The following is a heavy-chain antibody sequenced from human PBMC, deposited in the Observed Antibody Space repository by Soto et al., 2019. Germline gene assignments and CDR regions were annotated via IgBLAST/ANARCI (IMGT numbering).Heavy chain of an antibody. Sequence: PSETLSLTCTVSGSSINSSGYCCVWIRQPPGKGLEWIGSMFYGESTYYNPSLKSRVTVSVDTSKNQFSLNLRSVTAADTAVYYCARLPSRHLVDYWGQGTLVTVSS. J-gene: IGHJ4*02. CDR3: ARLPSRHLVDY. CDR1: GSSINSSGYC. V-gene: IGHV4-39*01. CDR2: MFYGEST. D-gene: IGHD3-3*02.